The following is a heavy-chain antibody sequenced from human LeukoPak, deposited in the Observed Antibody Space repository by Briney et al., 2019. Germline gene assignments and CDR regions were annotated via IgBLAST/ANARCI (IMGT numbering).Heavy chain of an antibody. CDR3: AKDKVVVVRAVGDDAFDI. J-gene: IGHJ3*02. V-gene: IGHV3-30*18. CDR2: ISYDGSNK. D-gene: IGHD2-2*01. Sequence: GESLRLSCAASGFTFSSYGMHWVRQAPGKGLEWVAVISYDGSNKYYADSVNGRFTISRDNTKNTLYLQMNSLRAEDTAVYYCAKDKVVVVRAVGDDAFDIWGQGTMVTVSS. CDR1: GFTFSSYG.